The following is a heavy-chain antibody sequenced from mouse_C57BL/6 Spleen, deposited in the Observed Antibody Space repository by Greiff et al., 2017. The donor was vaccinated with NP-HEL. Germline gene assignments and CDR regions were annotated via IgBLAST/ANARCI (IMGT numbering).Heavy chain of an antibody. CDR2: ISSGSSTI. V-gene: IGHV5-17*01. J-gene: IGHJ2*01. D-gene: IGHD1-1*01. CDR3: ARRDYYGSSYNFDY. CDR1: GFTFSDYG. Sequence: EVHLVESGGGLVKPGGSLKLSCAASGFTFSDYGMHWVRQAPEKGLEWVAYISSGSSTIYYADTVKGRFTISRDNAKNTLFLQMTSLRSEDTAMYYCARRDYYGSSYNFDYWGQGTTLTVSS.